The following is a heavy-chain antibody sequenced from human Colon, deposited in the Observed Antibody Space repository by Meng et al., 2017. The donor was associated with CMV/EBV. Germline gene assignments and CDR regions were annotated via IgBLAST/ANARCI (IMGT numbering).Heavy chain of an antibody. CDR2: IKEDGSEK. Sequence: GGSLRLSCAASGFTFSNYWMTWLRQAPGRGLELVAHIKEDGSEKYFVGSVKGRFTLSRDNAKNSLYLQMDSLRAEDTAVYYCVRHLEAGRNGYSEPFWGQGTLVTVSS. V-gene: IGHV3-7*01. CDR1: GFTFSNYW. J-gene: IGHJ1*01. D-gene: IGHD5-18*01. CDR3: VRHLEAGRNGYSEPF.